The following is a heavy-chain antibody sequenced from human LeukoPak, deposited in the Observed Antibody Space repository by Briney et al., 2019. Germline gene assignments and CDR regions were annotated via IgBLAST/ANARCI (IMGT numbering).Heavy chain of an antibody. V-gene: IGHV4-39*01. D-gene: IGHD1-20*01. CDR2: IYSSGTT. CDR1: GGSVSSSSYY. CDR3: VQNIPGSIEH. J-gene: IGHJ1*01. Sequence: PSETLSLTCTVSGGSVSSSSYYWGWIRQPPGKGLECIGNIYSSGTTYYNPSLKSRVTISIDTSKSLFSLRLSSVTAADTAVYYCVQNIPGSIEHWGQGTLVTVSS.